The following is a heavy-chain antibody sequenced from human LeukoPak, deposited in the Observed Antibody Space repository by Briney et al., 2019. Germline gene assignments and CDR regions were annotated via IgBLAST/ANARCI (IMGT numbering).Heavy chain of an antibody. CDR1: GFTFSSYW. V-gene: IGHV3-7*01. J-gene: IGHJ4*02. CDR3: ARDSGWLRIAAAGPTYFDY. D-gene: IGHD6-13*01. CDR2: IKQDGSEK. Sequence: PGGSLRLSCAASGFTFSSYWMSWVRQAPGKGLEWVANIKQDGSEKYYVDSVKGRFTISRDNAKNSLYLQMNSLRAEDTAVYYCARDSGWLRIAAAGPTYFDYWGQGTLVTVSS.